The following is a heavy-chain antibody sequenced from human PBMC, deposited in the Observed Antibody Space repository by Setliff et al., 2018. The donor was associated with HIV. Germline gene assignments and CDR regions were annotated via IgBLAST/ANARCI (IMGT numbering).Heavy chain of an antibody. D-gene: IGHD6-13*01. Sequence: GGSLRLSCAASGFTFSNHWMYWVRQVPGKGLVWVSRISSDGTSKSYADSVKGRYTISRDNTKNTRYLQMNSLRAEDTAVYYCARGGSNSWSPFDYWGQGTLVTVSS. J-gene: IGHJ4*02. CDR2: ISSDGTSK. CDR3: ARGGSNSWSPFDY. CDR1: GFTFSNHW. V-gene: IGHV3-74*01.